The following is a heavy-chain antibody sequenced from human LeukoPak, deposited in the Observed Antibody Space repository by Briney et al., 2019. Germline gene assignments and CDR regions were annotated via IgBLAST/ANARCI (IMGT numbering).Heavy chain of an antibody. J-gene: IGHJ4*02. CDR3: ARGLRGQWLVRS. D-gene: IGHD6-19*01. V-gene: IGHV4-34*01. CDR2: INHSGST. Sequence: PSETLSLTCAVYGGSFSGYYWSWIRQPPGKGLEWIGEINHSGSTNYNPSLKSRVTISVDTSKNQFSLKLSSVTAADTAVYYCARGLRGQWLVRSWGQGTLVTVSS. CDR1: GGSFSGYY.